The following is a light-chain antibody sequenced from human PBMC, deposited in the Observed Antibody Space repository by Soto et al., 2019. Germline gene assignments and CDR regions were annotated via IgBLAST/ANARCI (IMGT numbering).Light chain of an antibody. CDR1: RDIHTW. V-gene: IGKV1-5*03. CDR3: QQYHSVPYT. J-gene: IGKJ2*01. CDR2: EVY. Sequence: DIQMTQSPSTLSASPGDRVMMTCRASRDIHTWLAWYQQKPGKAPELLIFEVYKLKSGVPSRFSGSKSEIDFTLTINGLQPDDFATYYCQQYHSVPYTFGQGTKLEI.